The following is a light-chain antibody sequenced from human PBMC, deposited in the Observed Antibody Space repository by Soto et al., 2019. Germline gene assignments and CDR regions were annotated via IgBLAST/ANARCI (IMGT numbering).Light chain of an antibody. CDR1: SSNIGNNY. V-gene: IGLV1-51*01. CDR3: GTWDSSLSAV. Sequence: QSALTQPPSVSAAPGQPVTISCSGSSSNIGNNYVSWYQQLPGTAPKLLIYDNNKRPSGIPDRFSGSKSGTSATLGITGLQTGDEADYYCGTWDSSLSAVFGGGTKLTVL. J-gene: IGLJ2*01. CDR2: DNN.